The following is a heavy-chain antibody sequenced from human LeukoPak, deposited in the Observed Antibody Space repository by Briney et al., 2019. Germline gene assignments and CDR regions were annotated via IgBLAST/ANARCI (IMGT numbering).Heavy chain of an antibody. CDR1: GGSISSGGYY. V-gene: IGHV4-31*03. Sequence: SQTLSLTCTVSGGSISSGGYYWSWIRQHPGKGLEWIGYIYYSGSTYYNPSLKSRVTISVDTSKNQFSLKLSSVTAADTAVYYCAREHSSGYLYWGQGTLVAVSS. D-gene: IGHD3-22*01. J-gene: IGHJ4*02. CDR2: IYYSGST. CDR3: AREHSSGYLY.